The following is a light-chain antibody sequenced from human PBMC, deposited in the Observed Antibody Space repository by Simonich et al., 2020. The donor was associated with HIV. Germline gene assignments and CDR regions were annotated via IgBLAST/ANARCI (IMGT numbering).Light chain of an antibody. CDR1: QNVLYSFNNKNY. V-gene: IGKV4-1*01. Sequence: DIVMTHSPDSLAVSLGEMATINCKSSQNVLYSFNNKNYLAWYQQKPGQPPNLLIYWAATRESGVPDRFSGSGSGTHFSLNISSLQAEDAAVYYCQQYYITPHTFGQGTKVEIK. CDR3: QQYYITPHT. CDR2: WAA. J-gene: IGKJ1*01.